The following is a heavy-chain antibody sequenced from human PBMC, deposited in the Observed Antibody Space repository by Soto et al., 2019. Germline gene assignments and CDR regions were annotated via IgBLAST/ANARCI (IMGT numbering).Heavy chain of an antibody. V-gene: IGHV3-23*01. CDR3: AKCLAGSGIRYYYGMDV. CDR2: ISGSGGST. CDR1: GFTFSSYA. D-gene: IGHD3-10*01. Sequence: PGGSLRLSCAASGFTFSSYAMSWVRQAPGKGLEWVSAISGSGGSTYYADSVKGRFTISRDNSKNTLYLQMNSLRAEDTAVYYCAKCLAGSGIRYYYGMDVWGQGTTVTVSS. J-gene: IGHJ6*02.